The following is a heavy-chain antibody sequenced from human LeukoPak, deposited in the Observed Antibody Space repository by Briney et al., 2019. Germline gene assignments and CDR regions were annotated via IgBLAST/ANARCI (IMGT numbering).Heavy chain of an antibody. Sequence: ASVKVSCKASGYTFTDYYIHWVRQAPGQGLEWMGWIHPYSGGAGHAQKFLGWVSMTRDTSISTAYMELTRLRSDDTAVYYCARDLIYSDVVATPDAFDLWGQGTMVTVSS. CDR1: GYTFTDYY. CDR2: IHPYSGGA. CDR3: ARDLIYSDVVATPDAFDL. J-gene: IGHJ3*01. D-gene: IGHD5-12*01. V-gene: IGHV1-2*04.